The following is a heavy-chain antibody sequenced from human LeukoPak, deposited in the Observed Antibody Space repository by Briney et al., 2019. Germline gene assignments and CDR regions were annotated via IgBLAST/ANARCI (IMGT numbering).Heavy chain of an antibody. CDR3: AKRLAAET. D-gene: IGHD3-22*01. V-gene: IGHV3-30*02. Sequence: PGGSLRLSCASSGFTISTYTMHWVRQAPGKGLEWVAFIRYDGSNKYYADSVKGRFTISRDNSKNTLYLQMNSLRAEDTAVYYCAKRLAAETWGQGTLVTVSS. CDR2: IRYDGSNK. CDR1: GFTISTYT. J-gene: IGHJ5*02.